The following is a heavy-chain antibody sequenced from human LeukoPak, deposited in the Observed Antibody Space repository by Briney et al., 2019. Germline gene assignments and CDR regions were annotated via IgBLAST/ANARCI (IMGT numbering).Heavy chain of an antibody. J-gene: IGHJ4*01. CDR1: GFSLSTNGMC. CDR2: IDWDDEK. CDR3: ARMYCTGGTCLGRGWHVDY. Sequence: SGPVLVKPTQTLTLTCTFSGFSLSTNGMCVNWIRQPPGKALEWLARIDWDDEKFYNTSLKTRLTISKDTSKKQVVLTMTNMDPVDTATYHCARMYCTGGTCLGRGWHVDYWGHGTLVTVSS. V-gene: IGHV2-70*16. D-gene: IGHD2-15*01.